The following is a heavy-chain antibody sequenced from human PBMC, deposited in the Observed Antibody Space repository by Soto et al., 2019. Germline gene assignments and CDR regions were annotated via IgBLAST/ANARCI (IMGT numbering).Heavy chain of an antibody. CDR2: INPNSGGT. J-gene: IGHJ6*02. CDR1: GYTFTGYY. CDR3: ARDHNYYGSGSSTGPQSTIDYYYYGMDV. V-gene: IGHV1-2*04. Sequence: ASVKVSCKASGYTFTGYYMHWVRQAPGQGLEWMGWINPNSGGTNYAQKFQGWVTMTRDTSISTAYMELSRLRSDDTAVYYCARDHNYYGSGSSTGPQSTIDYYYYGMDVWGQGTTVTVSS. D-gene: IGHD3-10*01.